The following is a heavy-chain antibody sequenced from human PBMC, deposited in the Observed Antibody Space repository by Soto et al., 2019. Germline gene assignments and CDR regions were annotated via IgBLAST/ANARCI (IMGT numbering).Heavy chain of an antibody. V-gene: IGHV4-30-4*01. D-gene: IGHD1-1*01. J-gene: IGHJ5*02. CDR3: ARERPKGIWTLP. CDR1: GVSISSGDYY. Sequence: SETLSLTCTVSGVSISSGDYYWSWIRQPPGKGLEWIGYIYYSGSTYYNPSLKSRVTISVDTSKNQFSLKLSSVTAADTAVYFFARERPKGIWTLPWGQGSL. CDR2: IYYSGST.